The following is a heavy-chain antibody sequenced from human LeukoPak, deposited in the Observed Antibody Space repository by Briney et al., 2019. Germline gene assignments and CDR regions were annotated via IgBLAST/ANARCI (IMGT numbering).Heavy chain of an antibody. D-gene: IGHD5-12*01. V-gene: IGHV3-30*18. Sequence: GGSLRLSRAASGFTFSSYSMNWVRQAPGKGLEWVAVISYDGSNKYYADSVKGRFTISRDNSKNTLYLQMNSLRAEDTAVYYCAKDTVKVTTIRRVPHYMDVWGKGTTVTISS. CDR3: AKDTVKVTTIRRVPHYMDV. J-gene: IGHJ6*03. CDR2: ISYDGSNK. CDR1: GFTFSSYS.